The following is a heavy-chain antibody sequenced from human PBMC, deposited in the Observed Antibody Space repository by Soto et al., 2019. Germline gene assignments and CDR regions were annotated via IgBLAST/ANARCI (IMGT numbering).Heavy chain of an antibody. CDR1: GFTVSSNY. CDR3: ARYRLDSSGDAGWYFDL. D-gene: IGHD6-25*01. J-gene: IGHJ2*01. CDR2: IYSGGST. Sequence: EVQLVESGGGLVQPGGSLRLSCAASGFTVSSNYMSWVRQAPGKGLEWVSVIYSGGSTYYADSVKGRFPISRDNSKNTVYLKMNSPRAEDTAVYYCARYRLDSSGDAGWYFDLWGRGTLVTVSS. V-gene: IGHV3-66*01.